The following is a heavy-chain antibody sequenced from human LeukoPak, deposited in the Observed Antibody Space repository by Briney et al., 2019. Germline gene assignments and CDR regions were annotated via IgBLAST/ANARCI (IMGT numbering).Heavy chain of an antibody. V-gene: IGHV3-23*01. Sequence: GGSLRLSCAASGFTFSNYAMSWVRQAPGKGLEWVSAISGSGGSTYYADSVKGRFTISRDNAKNSLYLQMNSLRAEDTAVYYCARAYSETYGLGYYYMDVWGKGTTVTISS. D-gene: IGHD1-26*01. CDR3: ARAYSETYGLGYYYMDV. CDR1: GFTFSNYA. J-gene: IGHJ6*03. CDR2: ISGSGGST.